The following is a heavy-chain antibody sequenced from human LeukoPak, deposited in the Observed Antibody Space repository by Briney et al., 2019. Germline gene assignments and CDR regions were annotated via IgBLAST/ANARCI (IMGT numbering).Heavy chain of an antibody. CDR2: FDPEEGET. J-gene: IGHJ6*02. CDR1: GHSLAELA. CDR3: AILPLTVVTPLDV. Sequence: ASVTVSCKVSGHSLAELAMHWVRQAPGKGLEWVGGFDPEEGETFYAQEVLGRVSMTEDTSTDTAYMELSSLTSEDTAVYYCAILPLTVVTPLDVWGQGTTVTVS. V-gene: IGHV1-24*01. D-gene: IGHD4-23*01.